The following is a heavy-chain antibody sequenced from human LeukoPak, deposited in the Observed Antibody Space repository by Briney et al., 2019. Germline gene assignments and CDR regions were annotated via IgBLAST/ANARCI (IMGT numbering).Heavy chain of an antibody. V-gene: IGHV3-48*01. CDR1: AFTVSDYS. D-gene: IGHD1-26*01. CDR3: ARERLTSGSYFFDY. Sequence: GGSLRLACAASAFTVSDYSMKWVRQAPGEGLEWLSYISGGSRTTYYTDSVRGRFSISRDNAKNSMYLQINSLRAEDTVVYYCARERLTSGSYFFDYWGQGTLVTVSS. J-gene: IGHJ4*02. CDR2: ISGGSRTT.